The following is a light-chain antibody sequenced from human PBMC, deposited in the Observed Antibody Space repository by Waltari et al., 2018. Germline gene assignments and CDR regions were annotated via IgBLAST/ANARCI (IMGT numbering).Light chain of an antibody. V-gene: IGKV3-15*01. CDR2: GAS. CDR1: QIVNSN. CDR3: QQYNYWPPLT. Sequence: ILMTQSPATLSVSPVKSARPPCRASQIVNSNLAWYQQKPGQAPRLLISGASTRATGIPARFSGTGSGTEFTLTITSLQSEDFATYYCQQYNYWPPLTFGGGTKVEI. J-gene: IGKJ4*01.